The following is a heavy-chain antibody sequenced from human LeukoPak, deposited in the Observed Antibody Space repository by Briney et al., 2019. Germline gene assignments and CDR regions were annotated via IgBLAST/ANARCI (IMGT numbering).Heavy chain of an antibody. CDR3: ARWATSIDV. CDR2: IQQNGSET. CDR1: GFTFSGYW. J-gene: IGHJ4*02. V-gene: IGHV3-7*01. Sequence: GGSLRLSCAASGFTFSGYWMSWVRQAPGKELEWVANIQQNGSETYSADSVRGRFTISRDKANNTLYLQMNSLRDDDTAVYYCARWATSIDVWGQGGLVTV. D-gene: IGHD6-6*01.